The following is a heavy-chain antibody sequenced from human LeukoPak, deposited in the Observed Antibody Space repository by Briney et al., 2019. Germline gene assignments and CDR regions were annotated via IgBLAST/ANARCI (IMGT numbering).Heavy chain of an antibody. J-gene: IGHJ4*02. V-gene: IGHV3-74*01. CDR2: INSDGSST. D-gene: IGHD6-19*01. CDR3: ATIAVAETDVDY. Sequence: GGSLRLSCAASGFTFSSYWMHWVRQAPGKGLVWVSRINSDGSSTSYADSVKGRFTISRDNAKNSLYLQMNSLRAEDTAVYYCATIAVAETDVDYWGQGTLVTVSS. CDR1: GFTFSSYW.